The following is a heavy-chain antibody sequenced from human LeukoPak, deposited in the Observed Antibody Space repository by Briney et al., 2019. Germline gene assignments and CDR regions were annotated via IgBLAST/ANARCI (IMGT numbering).Heavy chain of an antibody. V-gene: IGHV3-9*01. J-gene: IGHJ3*02. D-gene: IGHD3-9*01. CDR3: AKDMHYDILTGTDAFDI. CDR1: GFTFDDYA. CDR2: ISWNSGSI. Sequence: GGSLRLSCAASGFTFDDYAMHWVRRAPGKGLEWVSGISWNSGSIGYADSVKGRFTISRDNAKNPLYLQMNSLRAEDTALYYCAKDMHYDILTGTDAFDIWGQGTMVTVSS.